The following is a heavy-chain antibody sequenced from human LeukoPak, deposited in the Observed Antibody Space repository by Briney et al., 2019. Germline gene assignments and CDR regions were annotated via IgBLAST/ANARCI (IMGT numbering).Heavy chain of an antibody. V-gene: IGHV3-11*01. CDR3: ASVEYSYGYRSNAFDI. Sequence: GGSLRLSCAASGFTFSDYYMSWIRQAPGKGLEWVSYISSSGSTIYYADSVKGRFTISRDNAKNSLYLQMNSLRAEDTAVYYCASVEYSYGYRSNAFDIWGQGTMVTVSS. D-gene: IGHD5-18*01. CDR2: ISSSGSTI. CDR1: GFTFSDYY. J-gene: IGHJ3*02.